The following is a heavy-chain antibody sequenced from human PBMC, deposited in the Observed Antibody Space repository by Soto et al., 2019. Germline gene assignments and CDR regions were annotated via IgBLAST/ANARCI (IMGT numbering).Heavy chain of an antibody. CDR1: GDTFSTHT. V-gene: IGHV1-69*06. Sequence: SVKVSCKASGDTFSTHTISWVRQAPGQGLEWMGGIIPFFGSANYAQKFQGRVTISADKSPITAYMELGSLKSEDTAVYYCARVGASGSFFDFWGQGTLVTISS. D-gene: IGHD6-19*01. CDR2: IIPFFGSA. CDR3: ARVGASGSFFDF. J-gene: IGHJ4*02.